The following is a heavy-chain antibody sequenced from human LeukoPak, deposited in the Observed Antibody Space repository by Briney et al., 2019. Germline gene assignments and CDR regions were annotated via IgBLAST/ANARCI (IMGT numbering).Heavy chain of an antibody. CDR3: ARDSGPLGIAAAANFDY. V-gene: IGHV4-4*07. J-gene: IGHJ4*02. Sequence: SETLSLTCTVSGGSISSYYWSWIRQPAGKGLEWIGRTYTSGSTNYNPSLKSRVTMSVDTSKNQFSLKLSSVTAADTAVYYCARDSGPLGIAAAANFDYWGQGTLVTVSS. CDR2: TYTSGST. CDR1: GGSISSYY. D-gene: IGHD6-13*01.